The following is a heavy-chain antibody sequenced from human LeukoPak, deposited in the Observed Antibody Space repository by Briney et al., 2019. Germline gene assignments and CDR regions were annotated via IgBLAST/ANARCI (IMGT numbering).Heavy chain of an antibody. CDR3: AGGPAWAGTAFDF. CDR1: GGSVRS. J-gene: IGHJ4*02. CDR2: IYTSGST. V-gene: IGHV4-4*09. Sequence: SETLSLTCSVSGGSVRSWSWIRQFAGKELQWIGYIYTSGSTDYNPSLKSRVTISVDRSRNLIFLNLRSVTAADTAVYYCAGGPAWAGTAFDFWGQGSRVTVSS. D-gene: IGHD6-19*01.